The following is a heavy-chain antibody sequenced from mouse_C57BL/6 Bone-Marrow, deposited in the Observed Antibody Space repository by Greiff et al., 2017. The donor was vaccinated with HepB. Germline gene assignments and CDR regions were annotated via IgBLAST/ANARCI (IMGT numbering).Heavy chain of an antibody. CDR1: GFTFSDYY. V-gene: IGHV5-12*01. J-gene: IGHJ2*01. CDR3: ASQIYYAYGYFDY. D-gene: IGHD2-2*01. CDR2: ISNGGGST. Sequence: DVMLVESGGGLVQPGGSLKLSCAASGFTFSDYYMYWVRQTPEKRLEWVAYISNGGGSTYYPDTVKGRFTISRDNAKNTLYLQMSRLKSEDTAMYYFASQIYYAYGYFDYWGQGTTLTVSS.